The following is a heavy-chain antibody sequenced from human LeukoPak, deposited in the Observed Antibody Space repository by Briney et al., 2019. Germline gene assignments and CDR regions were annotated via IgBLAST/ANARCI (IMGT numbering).Heavy chain of an antibody. V-gene: IGHV3-23*01. J-gene: IGHJ4*02. CDR2: ISGSSGGT. CDR1: GFTFSSYS. CDR3: AKGGESGNYYNALDY. D-gene: IGHD3-10*01. Sequence: PGGSLRLSRAASGFTFSSYSMNWVRQTPGKGLEWVSTISGSSGGTYYADSVKGRFTISRDNSKNTLSLQMNSLRAEDTAVYYCAKGGESGNYYNALDYWGQGTLVTVSS.